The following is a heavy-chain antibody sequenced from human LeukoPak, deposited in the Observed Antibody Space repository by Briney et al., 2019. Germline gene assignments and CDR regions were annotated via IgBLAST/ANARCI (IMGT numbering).Heavy chain of an antibody. V-gene: IGHV3-7*05. D-gene: IGHD6-6*01. Sequence: GGSLRHSSADSGVTSSSYWMSWVRHALGKGLEWVTHIKQDGNDKYYVDSVKGRFTISRDNAKNSLYLQMNSLRAEDTAVYYCARGDVYSSYPWGQGTLVTVPS. CDR2: IKQDGNDK. CDR1: GVTSSSYW. J-gene: IGHJ5*02. CDR3: ARGDVYSSYP.